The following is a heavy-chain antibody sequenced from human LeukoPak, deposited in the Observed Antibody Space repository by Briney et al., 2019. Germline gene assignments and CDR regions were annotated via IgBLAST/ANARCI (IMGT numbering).Heavy chain of an antibody. J-gene: IGHJ2*01. D-gene: IGHD6-19*01. CDR2: ISGSGGST. Sequence: GGSLRLSCAASGFTFSSYAMSWVRQAPGKGLEWVSVISGSGGSTYYADSVKGRFTISRDNSKNTLYLQMNSLRAEDTAVYYCARGKSGIAVAGRYWYFDLWGRGTLVTVSS. CDR3: ARGKSGIAVAGRYWYFDL. CDR1: GFTFSSYA. V-gene: IGHV3-23*01.